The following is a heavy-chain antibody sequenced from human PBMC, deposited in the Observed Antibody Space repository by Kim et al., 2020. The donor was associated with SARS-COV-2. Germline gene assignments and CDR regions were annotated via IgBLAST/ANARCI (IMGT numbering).Heavy chain of an antibody. D-gene: IGHD2-2*01. CDR2: IYYSGST. CDR1: GGSISSYY. CDR3: ARGSNLLDYYYYMDV. V-gene: IGHV4-59*01. J-gene: IGHJ6*03. Sequence: SETLSLTCTVSGGSISSYYWSWIRQPPGKGLEWIGYIYYSGSTNYNPSLKSRVTISVDTSKNQFSLKLSSVTAADTAVYYCARGSNLLDYYYYMDVWGKGTTVTVSS.